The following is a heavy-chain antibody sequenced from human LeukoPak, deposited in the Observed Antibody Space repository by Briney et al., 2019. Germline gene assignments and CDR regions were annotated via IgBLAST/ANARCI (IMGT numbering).Heavy chain of an antibody. CDR3: AGGVRGYSYEY. CDR1: GGSISSYY. D-gene: IGHD5-18*01. V-gene: IGHV4-59*01. J-gene: IGHJ4*02. CDR2: IYYSGST. Sequence: SETLSLTCTVSGGSISSYYWSWIRQPPGKGLEWIGYIYYSGSTNYNPSLKSRVTISVDTSKNQFSLKLSSVTAADTAVYYCAGGVRGYSYEYWGQGTLVTVSS.